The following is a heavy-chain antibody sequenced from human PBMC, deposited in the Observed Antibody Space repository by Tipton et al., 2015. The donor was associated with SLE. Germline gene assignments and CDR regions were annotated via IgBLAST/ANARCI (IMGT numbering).Heavy chain of an antibody. CDR2: ISSSSSYI. CDR3: ASEGLSNFDILTGYYDALDI. J-gene: IGHJ3*02. D-gene: IGHD3-9*01. Sequence: SLRLSCLASGFTFGAYAMTWVRQAPGKGLEWVSSISSSSSYIYYADSVKGRFTISRDNAKNSLYLQMNTLRPEDTAVYYCASEGLSNFDILTGYYDALDIWGQGTLVTVSS. CDR1: GFTFGAYA. V-gene: IGHV3-21*01.